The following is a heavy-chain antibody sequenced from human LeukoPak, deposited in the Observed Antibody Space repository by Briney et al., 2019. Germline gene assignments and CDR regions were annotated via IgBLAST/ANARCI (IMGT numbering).Heavy chain of an antibody. Sequence: EPGGSLRLSCAASGFTFSYYEMNWVRQAPGKGLEWVSYISSSGSTIYYADSVKGRFTISRDNAKNSPYLQMNSLRAEDTAVYYCARGWNDPRFDYWGQGTLVTVSS. J-gene: IGHJ4*02. CDR1: GFTFSYYE. V-gene: IGHV3-48*03. CDR3: ARGWNDPRFDY. D-gene: IGHD1-1*01. CDR2: ISSSGSTI.